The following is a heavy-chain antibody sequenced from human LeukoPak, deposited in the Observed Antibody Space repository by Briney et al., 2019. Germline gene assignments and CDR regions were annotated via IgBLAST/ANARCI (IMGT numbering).Heavy chain of an antibody. Sequence: SETLSLTCAVYGGSFSGYYWSWIRQPPGKGLEWIGEINHSGSTNYNPSLKSRVTISVDTSKNQFSLKLSSVTAADTAVYYCARAKYYDYVWGSYRPGPNFDYWGQGTLVTLSS. J-gene: IGHJ4*02. CDR2: INHSGST. CDR3: ARAKYYDYVWGSYRPGPNFDY. V-gene: IGHV4-34*01. D-gene: IGHD3-16*02. CDR1: GGSFSGYY.